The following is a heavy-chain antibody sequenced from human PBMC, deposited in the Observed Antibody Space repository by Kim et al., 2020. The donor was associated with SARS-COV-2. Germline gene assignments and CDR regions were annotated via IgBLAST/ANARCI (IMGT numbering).Heavy chain of an antibody. CDR2: IYYSGST. CDR3: ASSREQEGRYSSSWYF. Sequence: SETLSLTCTVSGGSISSSSYYWGWIRQPPGKGLEWIGSIYYSGSTYYNPSLKSRVTISVDTSKNQFSLKLSSVTAADTAVYYWASSREQEGRYSSSWYFWGQGTLVTVSS. J-gene: IGHJ4*02. V-gene: IGHV4-39*01. CDR1: GGSISSSSYY. D-gene: IGHD6-13*01.